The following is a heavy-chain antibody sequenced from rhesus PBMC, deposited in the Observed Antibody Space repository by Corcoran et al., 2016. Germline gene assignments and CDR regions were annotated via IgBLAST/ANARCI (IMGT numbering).Heavy chain of an antibody. CDR2: IAPRYPDT. CDR1: GYSFTSYW. CDR3: AKYGSSYPRYFDI. V-gene: IGHV5-2*01. Sequence: EVQLVQSGAEVKRPGESLKISCKTSGYSFTSYWISWVRQMPGKGLEWGGGIAPRYPDTRYSPSVHGQVPISADKSISTAYLQWSSLKASDSATYYCAKYGSSYPRYFDIWGPGTPITISS. J-gene: IGHJ2*01. D-gene: IGHD4-29*01.